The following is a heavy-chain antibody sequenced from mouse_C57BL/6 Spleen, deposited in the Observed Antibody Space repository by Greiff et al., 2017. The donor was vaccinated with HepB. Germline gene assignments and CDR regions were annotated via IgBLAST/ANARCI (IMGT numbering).Heavy chain of an antibody. D-gene: IGHD1-1*01. Sequence: LVESGAELARPGASVKMSCKASGYTFTSYTMHRVKQRPGQGLEWIGYINPSSGYTKYNQKFKDKATLTADKSSSTAYMQLSSLTSEDSAVYYCARFTTVVPFDYWGQGTTLTVSS. J-gene: IGHJ2*01. CDR2: INPSSGYT. V-gene: IGHV1-4*01. CDR3: ARFTTVVPFDY. CDR1: GYTFTSYT.